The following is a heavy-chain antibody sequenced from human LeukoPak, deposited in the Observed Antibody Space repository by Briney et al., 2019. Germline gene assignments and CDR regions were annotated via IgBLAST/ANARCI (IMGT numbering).Heavy chain of an antibody. V-gene: IGHV3-23*01. CDR1: GFTFSSYA. D-gene: IGHD3-10*01. J-gene: IGHJ4*02. CDR3: ACSNARAKLLWFGEYETVDY. Sequence: GGSLRLSCAASGFTFSSYAMSWVRQAPGKGLEWVSAISGSGGSTYYADSVKGRFTISRDNSKNTLYLQMNSLRAEDTAVYHCACSNARAKLLWFGEYETVDYWGQGTLVTVSS. CDR2: ISGSGGST.